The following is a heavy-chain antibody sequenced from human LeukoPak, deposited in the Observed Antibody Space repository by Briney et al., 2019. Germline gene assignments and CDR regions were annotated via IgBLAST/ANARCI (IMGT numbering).Heavy chain of an antibody. V-gene: IGHV1-2*02. J-gene: IGHJ5*02. Sequence: ASVTVSFKASGYTFTGYYMHWVRQAPGQGLEWMGWINPNSGGTNYAQRFQGRVTMTRDTSISTAYMELSRLRSDDTAVYYCARAQPTQLALTWGRFDPWGQGTLVTVSS. CDR1: GYTFTGYY. D-gene: IGHD6-13*01. CDR2: INPNSGGT. CDR3: ARAQPTQLALTWGRFDP.